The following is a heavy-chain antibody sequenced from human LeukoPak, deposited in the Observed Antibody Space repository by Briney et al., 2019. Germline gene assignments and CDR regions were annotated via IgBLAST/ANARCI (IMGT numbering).Heavy chain of an antibody. V-gene: IGHV5-51*01. CDR2: IYPGDSDT. CDR3: ARHTDTAMVTPPDY. J-gene: IGHJ4*02. Sequence: IIYPGDSDTRYSPSFQGQVTISADKSISTAYLQWSSLKASDTAMYYCARHTDTAMVTPPDYWGQGTLVTVSS. D-gene: IGHD5-18*01.